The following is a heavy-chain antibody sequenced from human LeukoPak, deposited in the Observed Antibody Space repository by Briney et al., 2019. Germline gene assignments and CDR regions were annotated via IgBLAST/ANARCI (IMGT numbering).Heavy chain of an antibody. CDR3: AKVGGGRYYDY. D-gene: IGHD1-26*01. J-gene: IGHJ4*02. CDR1: GFIFSNYG. Sequence: PGRSLRVSCAASGFIFSNYGMHWVRQAPGKGLEWVAVIWYDGSNKYYADSVKGRFTISRDNSKNTVYLQMNSLRAEDTAVYYCAKVGGGRYYDYWGQGTLVTVSS. CDR2: IWYDGSNK. V-gene: IGHV3-33*06.